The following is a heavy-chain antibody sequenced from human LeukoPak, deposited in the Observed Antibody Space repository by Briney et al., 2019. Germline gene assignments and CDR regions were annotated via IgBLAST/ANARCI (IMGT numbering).Heavy chain of an antibody. CDR2: IYYSGST. CDR3: ARLGTSSYYYYAMDV. CDR1: GGSISSYY. D-gene: IGHD1-1*01. J-gene: IGHJ6*02. V-gene: IGHV4-59*08. Sequence: SETLSLTCTVSGGSISSYYWSWIRQSPGKGLEWIGYIYYSGSTNYNPSLKSRVTISVDTSKNQFSLKLSSVTAADTAVYYCARLGTSSYYYYAMDVWGQGTTVTVSS.